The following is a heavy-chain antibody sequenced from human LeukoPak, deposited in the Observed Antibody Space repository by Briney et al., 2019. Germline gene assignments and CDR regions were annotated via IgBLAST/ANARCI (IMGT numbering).Heavy chain of an antibody. Sequence: SETLSLTCTVSGGSISSYYWSWIRQPPGKGLEWIGYIYYSGSTNYNPSLKSRVTISVDTSKNQFSLKLSSVTAADTAVYYCARLYYYDSSGYYWARAVDVWGKGTTVTVSS. CDR3: ARLYYYDSSGYYWARAVDV. J-gene: IGHJ6*04. CDR1: GGSISSYY. V-gene: IGHV4-59*01. D-gene: IGHD3-22*01. CDR2: IYYSGST.